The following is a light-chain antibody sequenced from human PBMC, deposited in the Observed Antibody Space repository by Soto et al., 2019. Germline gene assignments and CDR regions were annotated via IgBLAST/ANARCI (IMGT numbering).Light chain of an antibody. CDR2: KAS. J-gene: IGKJ1*01. CDR3: LQYNYYWT. CDR1: QNINSW. V-gene: IGKV1-5*03. Sequence: DIQMTQSPSTLSAYVGDRVTITCRASQNINSWLAWYQQKAGQGPRLLIYKASTLESGVPSRFTGTPSGTEFTLTISSLQPDDYATYFCLQYNYYWTFGQGTRIEVK.